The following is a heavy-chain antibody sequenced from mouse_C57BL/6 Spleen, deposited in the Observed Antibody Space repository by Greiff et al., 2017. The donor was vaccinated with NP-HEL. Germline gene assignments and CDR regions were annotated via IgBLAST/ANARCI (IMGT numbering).Heavy chain of an antibody. CDR2: IYPGSGST. V-gene: IGHV1-55*01. CDR1: GYTFTSYW. J-gene: IGHJ2*01. D-gene: IGHD1-1*01. CDR3: AREKITTVYYFDY. Sequence: VQLQQPGAELVKPGASVKMSCKASGYTFTSYWITWVKQRPGQGLEWIGDIYPGSGSTNYNEKFKSKATLTVDTSSSTAYMQLSSLTSEDSAVYYCAREKITTVYYFDYWGQGTTLTVSS.